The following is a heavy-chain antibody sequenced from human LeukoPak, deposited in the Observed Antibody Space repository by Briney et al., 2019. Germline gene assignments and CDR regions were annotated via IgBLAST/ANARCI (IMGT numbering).Heavy chain of an antibody. J-gene: IGHJ4*02. Sequence: GGSLRLSCAASGFTFSSYAMHWVRQAPDKGLEWVAVISYDGSNKYYADSVKGRFTISRDNSKNTLYLQMNSLRAEDTAVYYCARDKEVADTAMVFDYWGQGTLVTVSS. CDR3: ARDKEVADTAMVFDY. D-gene: IGHD5-18*01. V-gene: IGHV3-30-3*01. CDR2: ISYDGSNK. CDR1: GFTFSSYA.